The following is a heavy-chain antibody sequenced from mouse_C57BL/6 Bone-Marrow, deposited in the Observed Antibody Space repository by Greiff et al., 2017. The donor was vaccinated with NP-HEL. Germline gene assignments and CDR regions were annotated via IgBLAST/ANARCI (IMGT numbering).Heavy chain of an antibody. CDR3: ARSGLFAYAMDY. Sequence: EVQLQQSGPELVKPGASVKISCKASGYTFTDYYMNWVKQSHGKSLEWIGDINPNNGGTSYNQKFKGKATLTVDKSSSTAYMALRSLTSEDSAVYYCARSGLFAYAMDYWGQGTSVTVSS. CDR1: GYTFTDYY. V-gene: IGHV1-26*01. D-gene: IGHD1-1*01. J-gene: IGHJ4*01. CDR2: INPNNGGT.